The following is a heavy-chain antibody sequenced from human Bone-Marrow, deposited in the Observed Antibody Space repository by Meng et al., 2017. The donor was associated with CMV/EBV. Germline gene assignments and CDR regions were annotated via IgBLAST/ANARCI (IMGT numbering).Heavy chain of an antibody. D-gene: IGHD4-11*01. CDR1: GFTFSDYY. J-gene: IGHJ4*02. CDR3: AKATYSSPPFDY. CDR2: ISSSGSTI. V-gene: IGHV3-11*01. Sequence: GESLKISCAASGFTFSDYYMSWIRQAPGKGLEWVSYISSSGSTIYYADSVKGRFTISRDNAKNSLYLQMNSLRAEDMAVYYCAKATYSSPPFDYWGQGTLVTVSS.